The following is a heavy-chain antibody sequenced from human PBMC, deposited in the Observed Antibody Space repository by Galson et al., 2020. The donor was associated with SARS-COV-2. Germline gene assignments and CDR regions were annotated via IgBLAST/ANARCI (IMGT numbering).Heavy chain of an antibody. D-gene: IGHD4-17*01. V-gene: IGHV3-30*02. J-gene: IGHJ5*02. CDR2: IRYDGSNK. Sequence: GGSLRLSCAASGFTFSSYGMHWVRQAPGKGLEWVAFIRYDGSNKYYADSVTGRFTISRDNSKNTLYLQMNSLRAEDTAVYYCAKDYGGNSDWFDPWGQGTLVTVSS. CDR1: GFTFSSYG. CDR3: AKDYGGNSDWFDP.